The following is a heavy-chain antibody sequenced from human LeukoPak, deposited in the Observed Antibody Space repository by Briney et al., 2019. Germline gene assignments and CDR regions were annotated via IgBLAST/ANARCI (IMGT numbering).Heavy chain of an antibody. Sequence: SETLSLTCTVSGGSISSSSYYWGWIRQPPGKGLEWIGSIYYSGSTYYNPSLKSQVTISVDTSKNQFSLKLSSVTAADTAVYYCARQLDCSGGSCYYYFDYWSQGTLVTVSS. CDR2: IYYSGST. CDR1: GGSISSSSYY. J-gene: IGHJ4*02. CDR3: ARQLDCSGGSCYYYFDY. V-gene: IGHV4-39*01. D-gene: IGHD2-15*01.